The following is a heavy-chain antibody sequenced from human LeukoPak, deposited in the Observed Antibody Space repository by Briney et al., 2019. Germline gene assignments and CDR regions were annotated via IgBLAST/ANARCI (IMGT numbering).Heavy chain of an antibody. J-gene: IGHJ4*02. CDR2: IKQDGSEK. CDR3: ARQSGVTPPSHFDY. V-gene: IGHV3-7*01. CDR1: GFTFSSYW. D-gene: IGHD3-10*01. Sequence: GGSPRLSCAASGFTFSSYWMSWVRQAPGKGLEWVANIKQDGSEKYYVDSVKGRFTISRDNAKNSLYLQMNSLRAEDTAVYYCARQSGVTPPSHFDYWGQGTLVTVSS.